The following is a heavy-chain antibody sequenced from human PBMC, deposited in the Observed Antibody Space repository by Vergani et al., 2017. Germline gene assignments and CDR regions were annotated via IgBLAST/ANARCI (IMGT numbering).Heavy chain of an antibody. Sequence: EVQLLESGGGLVQPGGSLRLSCAASGFTFSSYAMSWVRQAPGKGLEWVAAISGSGGSTYYADSVKGRFTISRDNSKNTLYLQMNSLRAEDTAVYYCAKDSQRRXKPNYYDSSGYLYYFDYWGQGTLVTVSS. CDR1: GFTFSSYA. CDR3: AKDSQRRXKPNYYDSSGYLYYFDY. D-gene: IGHD3-22*01. V-gene: IGHV3-23*01. J-gene: IGHJ4*02. CDR2: ISGSGGST.